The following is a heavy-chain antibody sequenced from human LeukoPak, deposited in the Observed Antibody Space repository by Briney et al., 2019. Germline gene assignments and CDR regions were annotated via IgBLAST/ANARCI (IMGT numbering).Heavy chain of an antibody. CDR2: INHSGST. V-gene: IGHV4-34*01. J-gene: IGHJ5*02. CDR1: GVSFSGYY. D-gene: IGHD3-9*01. CDR3: ARRQGWLTGYRLNWFDP. Sequence: SETLSLTCAVYGVSFSGYYWSWIRQPPGKGGEWVGEINHSGSTNYNPSLKRRVTISVDTSKSPFSLKLSSVTAADTAVYYCARRQGWLTGYRLNWFDPWGQGTLVTVSS.